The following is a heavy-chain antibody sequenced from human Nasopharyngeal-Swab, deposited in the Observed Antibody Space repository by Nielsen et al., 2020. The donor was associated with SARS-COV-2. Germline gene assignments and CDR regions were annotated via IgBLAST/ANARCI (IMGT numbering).Heavy chain of an antibody. V-gene: IGHV4-59*01. J-gene: IGHJ4*02. CDR3: ARDDTAMATGFDY. D-gene: IGHD5-18*01. Sequence: GSLRLSFTAPGCSISSYYWSWIRQPPGKGLEWIGYIFHSGSTNYNPSLKSRVTISVDTSKNQFSLRLSSVTAADTAVYYCARDDTAMATGFDYWGQGVLVTVSS. CDR2: IFHSGST. CDR1: GCSISSYY.